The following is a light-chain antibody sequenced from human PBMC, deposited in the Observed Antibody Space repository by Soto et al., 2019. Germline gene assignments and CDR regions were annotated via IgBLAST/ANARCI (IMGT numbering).Light chain of an antibody. CDR2: GAS. CDR3: QQYGSSPLT. V-gene: IGKV3-20*01. J-gene: IGKJ4*01. CDR1: QSVSSSY. Sequence: EIVLTQSPGTLSLSPGERATLSCRASQSVSSSYLAWYQQKPGQAPRLLIYGASSRATDIPDRFSGSGSGTDFTLTISRLEPEDFAVYYWQQYGSSPLTFGGGTKVEIK.